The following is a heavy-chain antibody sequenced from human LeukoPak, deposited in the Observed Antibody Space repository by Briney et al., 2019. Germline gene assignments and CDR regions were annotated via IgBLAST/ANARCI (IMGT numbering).Heavy chain of an antibody. CDR3: ARGYYYGSGSPYFDY. J-gene: IGHJ4*02. Sequence: PGGSLRLSCAASGFTFINAWMAWVRQAPGKGLEWIGSIYHSGSTYYNPSLKSRVTISVDTSKNQFSLKLSSVTAADTAVYYCARGYYYGSGSPYFDYWGQGTLVTVSS. CDR1: GFTFINAW. V-gene: IGHV4-38-2*01. D-gene: IGHD3-10*01. CDR2: IYHSGST.